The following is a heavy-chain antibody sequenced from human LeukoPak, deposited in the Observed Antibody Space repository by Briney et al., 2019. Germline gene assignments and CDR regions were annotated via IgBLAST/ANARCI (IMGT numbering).Heavy chain of an antibody. CDR1: GGSISSSSHY. V-gene: IGHV4-39*07. Sequence: PSETLSLTCTVSGGSISSSSHYWGWIRQPPGKGLEWIGEINHSGSTNYNPSLKSRVTISVDTSKNQFSLKLSSVTAADTAVYYCARGLSRYCTNGVCYPDSYYYYYMDVWGKGTTVTVSS. J-gene: IGHJ6*03. CDR3: ARGLSRYCTNGVCYPDSYYYYYMDV. CDR2: INHSGST. D-gene: IGHD2-8*01.